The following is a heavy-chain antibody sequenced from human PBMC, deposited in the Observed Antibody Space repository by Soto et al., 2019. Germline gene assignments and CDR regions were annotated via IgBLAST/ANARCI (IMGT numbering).Heavy chain of an antibody. J-gene: IGHJ3*02. Sequence: VQLVESGGGLAQPGRSLRLSCAASGFTFDDYGMHWVRQAPGKGLEWVSGISWNSGNIGYADSVKGRFTISRDNAKNSLYLQMNSLRAEDTALYYCAKDIGTSWSYNAFDIWGQGTMVTVSS. D-gene: IGHD2-2*01. CDR2: ISWNSGNI. CDR1: GFTFDDYG. V-gene: IGHV3-9*01. CDR3: AKDIGTSWSYNAFDI.